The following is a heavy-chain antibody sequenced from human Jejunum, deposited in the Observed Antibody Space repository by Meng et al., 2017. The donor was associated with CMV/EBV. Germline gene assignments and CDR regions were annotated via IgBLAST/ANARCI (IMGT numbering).Heavy chain of an antibody. J-gene: IGHJ4*02. D-gene: IGHD1-26*01. Sequence: AYTFSDYYMQWVRQAPGQGLEWMGWINPQTGDTNYAPKFRGRVTMTRDMSINTVYMEVTGLRSDDTAVYYCAKDAGSYLDYYFDYWGQGTLVTVSS. CDR2: INPQTGDT. CDR3: AKDAGSYLDYYFDY. V-gene: IGHV1-2*02. CDR1: AYTFSDYY.